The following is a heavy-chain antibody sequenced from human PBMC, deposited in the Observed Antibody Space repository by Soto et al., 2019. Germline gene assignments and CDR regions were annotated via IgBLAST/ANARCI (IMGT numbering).Heavy chain of an antibody. Sequence: GASVKVSCKASGVTFTSSAVQCVRQARGQRLEWIGWIVVGSGNTNYAQKFQERVTITRDMSTSTAYMELSSLRSEDTAVYYCAADRGYSGYDYFFYYYYGMDVWGQGTTVTVSS. V-gene: IGHV1-58*01. CDR1: GVTFTSSA. CDR3: AADRGYSGYDYFFYYYYGMDV. D-gene: IGHD5-12*01. J-gene: IGHJ6*02. CDR2: IVVGSGNT.